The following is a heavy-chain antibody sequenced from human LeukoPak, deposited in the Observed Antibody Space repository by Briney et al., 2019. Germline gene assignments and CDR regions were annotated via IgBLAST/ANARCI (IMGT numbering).Heavy chain of an antibody. J-gene: IGHJ4*02. CDR1: GFTVSSNY. D-gene: IGHD6-13*01. CDR2: IYSGGST. V-gene: IGHV3-66*02. CDR3: ASNLGIAAAGSSFDY. Sequence: GGSLRLSCAASGFTVSSNYMSWVRQAPGKGLEWVSVIYSGGSTYYADSVKGRFTISRDNSKNTLYLQMNSLRAEDTAVYYCASNLGIAAAGSSFDYWGQGTLVTVSS.